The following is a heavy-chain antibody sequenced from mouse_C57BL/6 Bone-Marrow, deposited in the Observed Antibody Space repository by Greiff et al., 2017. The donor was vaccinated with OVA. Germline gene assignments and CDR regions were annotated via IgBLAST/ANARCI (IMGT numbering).Heavy chain of an antibody. CDR2: IDPENGDT. V-gene: IGHV14-4*01. CDR1: GFNIKDDY. D-gene: IGHD2-5*01. J-gene: IGHJ2*01. Sequence: VQLQQSGAELVRPGASVKLSCTASGFNIKDDYMHWVKQRPEQGLEWIGWIDPENGDTEYASKFQGKATITADTSSNTAYLQLSGLTSEDTAVDYCTAYYSNYEADYWGQGTTLTVSS. CDR3: TAYYSNYEADY.